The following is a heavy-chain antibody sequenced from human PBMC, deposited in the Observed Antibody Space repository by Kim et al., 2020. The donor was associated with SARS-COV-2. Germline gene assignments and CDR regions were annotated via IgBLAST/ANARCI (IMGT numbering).Heavy chain of an antibody. Sequence: VKGRSTISRDNAKNSQYLQMNSLRAEDTALYYCAAGDCSRTSCYSNFDYWGQGTLVTVSS. V-gene: IGHV3-9*01. J-gene: IGHJ4*02. CDR3: AAGDCSRTSCYSNFDY. D-gene: IGHD2-2*01.